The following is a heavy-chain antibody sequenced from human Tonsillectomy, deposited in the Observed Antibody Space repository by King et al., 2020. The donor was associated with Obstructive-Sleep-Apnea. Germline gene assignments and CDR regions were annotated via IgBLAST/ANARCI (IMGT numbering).Heavy chain of an antibody. CDR3: ARHRGVEDYGDYGDYFDY. CDR1: GGSISNHY. J-gene: IGHJ4*02. CDR2: MYYSGNT. D-gene: IGHD4-17*01. V-gene: IGHV4-59*08. Sequence: VQLQESGPGLVKPSETLSLTCTVSGGSISNHYWSWIRQPPGKGLEWIGYMYYSGNTNFNPSLKSRVTISADTSKIQFSLRLSSVTAADTAVYYCARHRGVEDYGDYGDYFDYWGQGTLVTVSS.